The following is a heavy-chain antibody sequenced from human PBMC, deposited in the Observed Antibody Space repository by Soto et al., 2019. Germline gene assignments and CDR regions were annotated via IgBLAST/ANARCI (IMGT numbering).Heavy chain of an antibody. CDR1: GFTLSSYG. V-gene: IGHV3-33*01. D-gene: IGHD3-16*01. J-gene: IGHJ4*02. Sequence: PGGSLRLSCAAPGFTLSSYGMHWVRQAPGKGLEWVAVIWYDGSNKYYADSVKGRFTISRDNSKNTLYLQMNSQRAEDTAVYYCARDGMYDYVWGSHMDFDVWGQGTLVTVSS. CDR2: IWYDGSNK. CDR3: ARDGMYDYVWGSHMDFDV.